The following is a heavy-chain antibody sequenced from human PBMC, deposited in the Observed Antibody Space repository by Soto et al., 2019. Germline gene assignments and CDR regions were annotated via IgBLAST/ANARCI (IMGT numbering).Heavy chain of an antibody. CDR2: MNPNSGNT. Sequence: ASVKVSCKASGYTFTSYDINWVRQATGQGLEWMGWMNPNSGNTGYAQKFQGRVTMTRNTSISTAYMELSSLRSEDTAVYYCARDTGDIVVVPAAMPGKTNRIYYYYMDVWGKGTTVTVSS. J-gene: IGHJ6*03. CDR3: ARDTGDIVVVPAAMPGKTNRIYYYYMDV. D-gene: IGHD2-2*01. CDR1: GYTFTSYD. V-gene: IGHV1-8*01.